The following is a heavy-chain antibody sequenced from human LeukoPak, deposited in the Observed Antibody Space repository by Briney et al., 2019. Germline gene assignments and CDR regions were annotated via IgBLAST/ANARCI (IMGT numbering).Heavy chain of an antibody. V-gene: IGHV1-2*02. CDR2: INPNSGGT. CDR3: ARVPLQVGYDFWSGYYDRVLDGMDV. D-gene: IGHD3-3*01. CDR1: GYTFTGYY. Sequence: GASVKVSCKASGYTFTGYYMHWVRQAPGQGLEWMGWINPNSGGTNYAQKFQGRVTMTRDTSISTAYMELSRLRSDDTAVYYCARVPLQVGYDFWSGYYDRVLDGMDVWGQGTTVTVSS. J-gene: IGHJ6*02.